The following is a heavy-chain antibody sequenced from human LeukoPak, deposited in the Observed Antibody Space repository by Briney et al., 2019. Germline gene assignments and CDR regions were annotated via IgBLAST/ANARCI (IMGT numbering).Heavy chain of an antibody. CDR1: GYTFTGYY. Sequence: ASVKVSCKGSGYTFTGYYMHWVRQAPGQGLEWMGWVNPNSGGTNYAQKFQGRVTMTRDTSISTAYMELSRLRSDDTAVYYCARSFAFGVVQHWGQGTLVTVSS. CDR3: ARSFAFGVVQH. CDR2: VNPNSGGT. D-gene: IGHD3-3*01. V-gene: IGHV1-2*02. J-gene: IGHJ1*01.